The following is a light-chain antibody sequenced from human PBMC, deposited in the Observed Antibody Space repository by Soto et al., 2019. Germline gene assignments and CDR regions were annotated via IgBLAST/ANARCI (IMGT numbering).Light chain of an antibody. CDR2: GAS. V-gene: IGKV3-15*01. J-gene: IGKJ3*01. CDR1: QSVSSN. Sequence: EIVMTQSPATLSVSPGERATLSCRASQSVSSNLAWYQQKPGQPPRLLIYGASTRATGIPDRFSGSGSGTEFTLTISSLQSEDFAVYYCLQYKNWPPFTFGPGTKVDIK. CDR3: LQYKNWPPFT.